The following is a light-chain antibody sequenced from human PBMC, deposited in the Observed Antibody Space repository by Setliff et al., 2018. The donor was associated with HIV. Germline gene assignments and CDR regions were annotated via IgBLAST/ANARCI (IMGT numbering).Light chain of an antibody. V-gene: IGLV2-11*01. J-gene: IGLJ2*01. CDR3: CSYAGSYIHVV. CDR2: DVS. Sequence: QSVLTQPRSVSGSPGQSVTISCTGTSSDVGGYNYVSWYQQHPGKAPKLMIYDVSKRPSGVPDRFSGSKSGNTASLTISGLQAEDEADYYCCSYAGSYIHVVFGGGTKGTVL. CDR1: SSDVGGYNY.